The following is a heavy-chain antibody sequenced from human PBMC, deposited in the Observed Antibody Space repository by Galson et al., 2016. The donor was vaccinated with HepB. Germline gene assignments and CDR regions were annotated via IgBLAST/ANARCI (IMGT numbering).Heavy chain of an antibody. CDR3: AAGVLYGGRPWYFDL. CDR1: GFTFNSSA. CDR2: IVVDSGRT. D-gene: IGHD4-23*01. Sequence: SVKVSCKASGFTFNSSAVQWVRQARGQRPEWIGWIVVDSGRTDYAQKLQERVSITRDMSTGTAYMELSGLRLEDTAVYYCAAGVLYGGRPWYFDLWGRGTLVTVSS. V-gene: IGHV1-58*01. J-gene: IGHJ2*01.